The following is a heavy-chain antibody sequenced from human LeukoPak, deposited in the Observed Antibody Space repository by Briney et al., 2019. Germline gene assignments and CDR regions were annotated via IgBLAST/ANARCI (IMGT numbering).Heavy chain of an antibody. V-gene: IGHV1-24*01. CDR1: GYTFTSYG. Sequence: ASVKVSCKASGYTFTSYGISWVRQAPGKGLEWMGGFDPEDGETIYAQKFQGRVTMTEDTSTDTAYMELSSLRSEDTAVYYCATDRDSSSWYWGYWGQGTLVTVSS. CDR3: ATDRDSSSWYWGY. D-gene: IGHD6-13*01. CDR2: FDPEDGET. J-gene: IGHJ4*02.